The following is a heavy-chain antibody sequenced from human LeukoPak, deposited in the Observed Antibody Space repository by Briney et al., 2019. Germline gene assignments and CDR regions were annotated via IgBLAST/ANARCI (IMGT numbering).Heavy chain of an antibody. J-gene: IGHJ4*02. V-gene: IGHV1-3*03. CDR3: ARDGGDCCPGDY. CDR1: GYTFSSYD. Sequence: ASVKVSCKASGYTFSSYDMHWVRQAPGQRLEWMGWINTGNGNTKYSQEFQGRVTITRDTSAITAYMELSSLRSEDMAVYYCARDGGDCCPGDYWGQGTLVSVSS. CDR2: INTGNGNT. D-gene: IGHD2-21*02.